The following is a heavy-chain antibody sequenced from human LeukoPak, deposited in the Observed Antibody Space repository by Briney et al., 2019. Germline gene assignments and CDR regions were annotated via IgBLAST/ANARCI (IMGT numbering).Heavy chain of an antibody. V-gene: IGHV4-59*01. J-gene: IGHJ5*02. CDR3: ARKYYRGWFDP. D-gene: IGHD2/OR15-2a*01. CDR1: GGSLSSYY. CDR2: IYDGGGT. Sequence: SEGLSLTCMLPGGSLSSYYWSCMRQPLEGGLGWGGQIYDGGGTNYNPSLKSRVSISVDTFQNQFSLKLSSVTAADTAVYYCARKYYRGWFDPWGQGTLVTVSS.